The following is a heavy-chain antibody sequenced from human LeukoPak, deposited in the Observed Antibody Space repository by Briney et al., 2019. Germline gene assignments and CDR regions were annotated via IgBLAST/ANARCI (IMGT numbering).Heavy chain of an antibody. J-gene: IGHJ4*02. CDR1: GYTFTSYY. CDR3: ARAVQLWSTLDY. V-gene: IGHV1-46*01. CDR2: INPSGGNT. Sequence: ASVKVSSKASGYTFTSYYMHWVRQAPGQGLEWMGIINPSGGNTNYAQKFQGRVTMTRDTSTSTVYMELSSLGSEDTAVYYCARAVQLWSTLDYWGQGTLVTVSS. D-gene: IGHD5-18*01.